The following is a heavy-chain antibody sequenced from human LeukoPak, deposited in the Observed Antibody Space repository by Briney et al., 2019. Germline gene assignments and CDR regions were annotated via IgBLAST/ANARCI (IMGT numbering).Heavy chain of an antibody. CDR1: GFTFSSYA. CDR2: ISGSGGST. V-gene: IGHV3-23*01. D-gene: IGHD5-12*01. Sequence: TGGSLRLSCAASGFTFSSYAMSWVRQAPGKGLEWVSAISGSGGSTYYAASVKGRFTISRDNSKNTLYLQMNSLRAEDTAVYYCAKVGGYDGGAFDYWGQGTLVTVSS. J-gene: IGHJ4*02. CDR3: AKVGGYDGGAFDY.